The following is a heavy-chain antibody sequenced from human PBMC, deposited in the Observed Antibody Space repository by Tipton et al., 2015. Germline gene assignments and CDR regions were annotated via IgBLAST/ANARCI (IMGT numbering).Heavy chain of an antibody. CDR3: ACHDYDLLTRDYQTVDY. J-gene: IGHJ4*02. Sequence: TLSLTCAVSAYSISTDYYWVWIRQPPGKGLEWIGTISHSGSTYYTPSLKSRVTISADTSKNQFSLRLSSVTAADTAVYYCACHDYDLLTRDYQTVDYWGQGTVVTVSS. CDR2: ISHSGST. V-gene: IGHV4-38-2*01. D-gene: IGHD3-9*01. CDR1: AYSISTDYY.